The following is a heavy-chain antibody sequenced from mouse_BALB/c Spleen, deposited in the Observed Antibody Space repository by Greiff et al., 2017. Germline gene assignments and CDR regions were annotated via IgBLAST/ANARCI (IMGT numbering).Heavy chain of an antibody. D-gene: IGHD4-1*01. V-gene: IGHV3-2*02. Sequence: VQLQQSGPGLVKPSQSLSLTCTVTGYSITSDYAWNWIRQFPGNKLEWMGYISYSGSTSYNPSLKSRISITRDTSKNQFFLQLNSVTTEDTATYYCAREGDWDYYYAMDYWGQGTSVTVSS. CDR2: ISYSGST. J-gene: IGHJ4*01. CDR1: GYSITSDYA. CDR3: AREGDWDYYYAMDY.